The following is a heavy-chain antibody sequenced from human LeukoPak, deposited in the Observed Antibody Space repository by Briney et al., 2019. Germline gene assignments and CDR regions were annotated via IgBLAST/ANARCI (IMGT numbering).Heavy chain of an antibody. Sequence: ASVTVSCKASGYTFTSYDINWVRQATGQGLEWMGWMNPNSGNTGYAQKFQGRVTMTRNTSISTAYMELSSLRSEDTAVYYCARDSRYYGSGSYGYWGQGTLVTVSS. CDR1: GYTFTSYD. CDR2: MNPNSGNT. J-gene: IGHJ4*02. CDR3: ARDSRYYGSGSYGY. V-gene: IGHV1-8*01. D-gene: IGHD3-10*01.